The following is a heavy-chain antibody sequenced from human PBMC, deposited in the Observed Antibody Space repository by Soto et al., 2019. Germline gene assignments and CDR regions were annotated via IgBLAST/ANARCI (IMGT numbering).Heavy chain of an antibody. CDR1: GGSVSSGSYY. D-gene: IGHD3-10*01. Sequence: PSETLSLTCTVSGGSVSSGSYYWSWIRQPPGKGLEWIGYIYYSGSTNYNPSLKSRVTISVDTSKNQFSLKLSSVTAADTAVYYCARGDYYGSGTRGANWFDPWGQGTLVTVSS. V-gene: IGHV4-61*01. J-gene: IGHJ5*02. CDR3: ARGDYYGSGTRGANWFDP. CDR2: IYYSGST.